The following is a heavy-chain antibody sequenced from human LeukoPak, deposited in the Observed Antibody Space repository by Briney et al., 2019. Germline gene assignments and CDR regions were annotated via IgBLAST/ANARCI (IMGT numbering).Heavy chain of an antibody. J-gene: IGHJ4*02. CDR3: ARRLAARGGNFDY. CDR1: GFTFNSYA. CDR2: ISDSGGST. Sequence: GGSLRLSCAASGFTFNSYAMSWVRQAPGKGLEWVSAISDSGGSTYYADSVKGRFTISRDNSKNTLYLQMNSLRAEDTAVYYCARRLAARGGNFDYWGQGTLVTVSS. V-gene: IGHV3-23*01. D-gene: IGHD6-6*01.